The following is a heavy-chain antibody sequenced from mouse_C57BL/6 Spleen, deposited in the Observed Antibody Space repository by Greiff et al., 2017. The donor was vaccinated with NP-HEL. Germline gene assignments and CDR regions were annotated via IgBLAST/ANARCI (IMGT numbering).Heavy chain of an antibody. J-gene: IGHJ2*01. D-gene: IGHD1-1*01. CDR1: GYTFTSYW. CDR2: IDPSDSYT. CDR3: ARGGDYGSRGFDY. V-gene: IGHV1-69*01. Sequence: QVQLQQPGAELVMPGASVKLSCKASGYTFTSYWMHWVKQRPGQGLEWIGEIDPSDSYTNYNQKFKGKSTLTVDKSSSTAYMQLSSLTSEDSAVYYCARGGDYGSRGFDYWGQGTTLTVSS.